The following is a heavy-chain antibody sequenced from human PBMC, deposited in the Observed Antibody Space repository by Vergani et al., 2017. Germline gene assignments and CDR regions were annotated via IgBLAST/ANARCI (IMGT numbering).Heavy chain of an antibody. Sequence: QVQLVQSGAEVKKPGASVKVSCKASGYTFTSYYMHWVRQAPGQGLEWMGIINPSGGSTSYAQKFQGRVTMTRDTSTSTVYMELSSLRSEDTAVYYCARDRAPTYYDILTGYFDYWGQGTLVTVSS. CDR2: INPSGGST. J-gene: IGHJ4*02. CDR3: ARDRAPTYYDILTGYFDY. D-gene: IGHD3-9*01. V-gene: IGHV1-46*03. CDR1: GYTFTSYY.